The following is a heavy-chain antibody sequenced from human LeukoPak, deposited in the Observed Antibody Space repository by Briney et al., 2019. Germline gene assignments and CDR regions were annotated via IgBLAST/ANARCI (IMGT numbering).Heavy chain of an antibody. CDR1: GYTFTSYY. Sequence: ASVKVSCEASGYTFTSYYMHWVRQAPGQGLEWMGIINPSGGSTSYAQKFQGRVTMTRDTSTSTVYMELSSLRSEDTAVYYCARDITIFGVAYVFDPWGQGTLVTVSS. CDR3: ARDITIFGVAYVFDP. J-gene: IGHJ5*02. D-gene: IGHD3-3*01. V-gene: IGHV1-46*01. CDR2: INPSGGST.